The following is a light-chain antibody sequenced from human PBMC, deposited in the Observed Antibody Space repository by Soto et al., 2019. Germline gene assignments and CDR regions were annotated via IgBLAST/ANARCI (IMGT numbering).Light chain of an antibody. V-gene: IGKV1-33*01. CDR2: DAS. CDR1: QDINTY. CDR3: QHYDNLLLT. Sequence: DIQMTQTPSSLSASVGDRVTITCQASQDINTYLNWYQQKPGKAPNLLIYDASKLETGVPSRFSGGGSGTDFTFTVSSLQPEDIATYFCQHYDNLLLTFGGGTKVE. J-gene: IGKJ4*01.